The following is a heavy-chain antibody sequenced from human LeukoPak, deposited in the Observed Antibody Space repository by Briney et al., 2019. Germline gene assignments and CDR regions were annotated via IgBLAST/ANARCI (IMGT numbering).Heavy chain of an antibody. CDR1: GFTVSSNY. CDR3: ARGGSSSWPFDY. D-gene: IGHD6-13*01. CDR2: IYSGGST. Sequence: PGGSLRLSCAASGFTVSSNYMSWVRRAPGKGLEWVSVIYSGGSTYYADPVKGRFTISRDNSKNTLYLQMNSLRAEDTAVYYCARGGSSSWPFDYWGQGTLVTVSS. J-gene: IGHJ4*02. V-gene: IGHV3-66*02.